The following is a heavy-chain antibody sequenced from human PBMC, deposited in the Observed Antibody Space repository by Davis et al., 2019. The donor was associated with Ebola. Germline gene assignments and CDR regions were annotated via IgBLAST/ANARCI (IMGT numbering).Heavy chain of an antibody. CDR1: GLSIHMYW. D-gene: IGHD3-10*01. J-gene: IGHJ5*02. CDR3: ARDVGVEFDH. Sequence: GESLKISCAASGLSIHMYWMTWVRQAPGKGLEWVANIKEDGSVKYYVDSVKGRFTISRDNAKNSLYLQMNSLRVEDTAVYYCARDVGVEFDHWGQGTLVTVSS. V-gene: IGHV3-7*03. CDR2: IKEDGSVK.